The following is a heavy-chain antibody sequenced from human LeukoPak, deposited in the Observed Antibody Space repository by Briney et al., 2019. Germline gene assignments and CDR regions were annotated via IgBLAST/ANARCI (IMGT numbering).Heavy chain of an antibody. D-gene: IGHD3-10*01. CDR2: IYYSGST. J-gene: IGHJ5*02. V-gene: IGHV4-39*07. CDR1: GGSISSSSYY. Sequence: SETLSLTCTVSGGSISSSSYYWGWIRQPPGKGLEWIGSIYYSGSTYYNPSLKSRVTISVDTSKNQFSLKLNSVTAADTAVYFCARDTEVLWFGELYRWFDPWGQGTLVTVSS. CDR3: ARDTEVLWFGELYRWFDP.